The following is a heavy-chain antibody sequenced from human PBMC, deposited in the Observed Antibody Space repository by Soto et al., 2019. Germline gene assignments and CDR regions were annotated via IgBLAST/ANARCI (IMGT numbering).Heavy chain of an antibody. CDR1: GFIFDDYA. CDR3: AKVRPYYGMDV. V-gene: IGHV3-9*01. CDR2: ISWNSGSI. J-gene: IGHJ6*02. Sequence: EVQLVESGGGLVQPGRSLRLSCAASGFIFDDYAMHWVRQAPGKGLEWVSGISWNSGSIGYADSVKGRFTISRDNAKNSLYLQMNSLRAEDSALYYCAKVRPYYGMDVWGQGTTVTVSS.